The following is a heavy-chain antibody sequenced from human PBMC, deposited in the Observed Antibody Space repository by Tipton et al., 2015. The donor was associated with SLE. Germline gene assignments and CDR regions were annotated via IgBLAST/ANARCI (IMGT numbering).Heavy chain of an antibody. V-gene: IGHV4-59*11. D-gene: IGHD3-10*01. J-gene: IGHJ6*02. CDR3: ARDRSGDNYYGMDV. CDR2: IYNTGRA. CDR1: GDSISSHY. Sequence: LRLSCTVSGDSISSHYWSWIRQPPGKGLEYIGFIYNTGRANYNPSLRGRVTISLDTSKNQVSLHLNSVTAADTAVYFCARDRSGDNYYGMDVWGQGTTVTVSS.